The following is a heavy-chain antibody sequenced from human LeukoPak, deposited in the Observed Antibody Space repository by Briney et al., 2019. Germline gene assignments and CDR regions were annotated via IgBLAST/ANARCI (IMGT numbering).Heavy chain of an antibody. CDR3: AKDRAAYYFDY. D-gene: IGHD6-25*01. V-gene: IGHV3-23*01. CDR2: ISGSGGST. Sequence: GGSLRLSCAASGFTFSNYGMHWVRQAPGKGLEWVSAISGSGGSTYYADSVKGRFTISRDNSKNTLYLPMNSLRAEDTAVYYCAKDRAAYYFDYWGQGTLVTVSS. CDR1: GFTFSNYG. J-gene: IGHJ4*02.